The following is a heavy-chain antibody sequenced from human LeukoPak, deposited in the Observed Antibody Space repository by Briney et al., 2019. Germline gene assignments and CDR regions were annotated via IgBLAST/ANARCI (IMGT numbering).Heavy chain of an antibody. Sequence: GGSLRLSCAASGFTFSSYAMSWVRQAPGKGLEWVSAISGSGGSTYYADSVKGRFTISRDNSKNTLYLQMNSLRAEDTAVYYCARGEGRVVRHYYYGMDVWGQGTTVTVSS. J-gene: IGHJ6*02. CDR2: ISGSGGST. CDR1: GFTFSSYA. D-gene: IGHD3-3*01. CDR3: ARGEGRVVRHYYYGMDV. V-gene: IGHV3-23*01.